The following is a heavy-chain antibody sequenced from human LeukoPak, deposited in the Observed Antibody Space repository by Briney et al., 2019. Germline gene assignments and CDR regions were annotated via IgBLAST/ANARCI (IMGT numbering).Heavy chain of an antibody. CDR2: ISSSGSTI. CDR1: GFTFSDYY. CDR3: AKGDYDGNSHTFDI. Sequence: GGSLRLSCAASGFTFSDYYMSWIRQAPGKGLEWVSYISSSGSTIYYADSVKGRFTISRDNSKNTLSLQVSSLRFEDTAVYFCAKGDYDGNSHTFDIWGQGTMVTVSS. D-gene: IGHD4-23*01. V-gene: IGHV3-11*04. J-gene: IGHJ3*02.